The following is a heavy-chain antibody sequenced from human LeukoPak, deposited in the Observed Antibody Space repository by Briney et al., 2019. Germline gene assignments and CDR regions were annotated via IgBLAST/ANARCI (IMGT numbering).Heavy chain of an antibody. CDR1: GGSFSGYY. Sequence: SETLSLTCAVYGGSFSGYYWSWIRQPPGKGLEWIGEINHSGSTNYNPSLKSRVTISVDTSKNQFSLQLNSVTPEDTAVYYCARSEGYTLGYDFDYWGQGTLVTVSS. CDR2: INHSGST. V-gene: IGHV4-34*01. CDR3: ARSEGYTLGYDFDY. J-gene: IGHJ4*02. D-gene: IGHD5-12*01.